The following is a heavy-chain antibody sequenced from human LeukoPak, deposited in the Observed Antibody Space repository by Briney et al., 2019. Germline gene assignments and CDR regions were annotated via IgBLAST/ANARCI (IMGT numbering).Heavy chain of an antibody. V-gene: IGHV3-30-3*01. CDR3: VTTTVTTSYAFDV. J-gene: IGHJ3*01. CDR1: GFPFSTYV. CDR2: ISFNGNNK. D-gene: IGHD4-17*01. Sequence: GGSLRLSCAASGFPFSTYVMHWVRQAPGKGLEWVAFISFNGNNKQYRDSLKGRFTISRDNSKNTLFLQMDSLRPEDTAVYYCVTTTVTTSYAFDVWGPGTMVTVSS.